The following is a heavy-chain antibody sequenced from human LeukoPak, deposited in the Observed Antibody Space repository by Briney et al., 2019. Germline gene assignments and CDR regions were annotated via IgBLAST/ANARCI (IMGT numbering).Heavy chain of an antibody. J-gene: IGHJ6*03. Sequence: IPSETLSLTCAVYGGSFSGYYWSWIRQPPGKGLEWIGEINHSGSTNYNPSLKSRVTISVDTSKNQFSLKLSSVTAADTAVYYCARLKEKQQLARARPYYYYYYMDVWGKGTTVTISS. CDR2: INHSGST. V-gene: IGHV4-34*01. CDR1: GGSFSGYY. CDR3: ARLKEKQQLARARPYYYYYYMDV. D-gene: IGHD6-13*01.